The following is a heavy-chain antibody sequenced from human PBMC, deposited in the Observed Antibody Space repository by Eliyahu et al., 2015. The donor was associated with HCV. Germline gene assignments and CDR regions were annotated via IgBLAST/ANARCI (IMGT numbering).Heavy chain of an antibody. CDR1: GFSFXXFT. D-gene: IGHD2-15*01. Sequence: DVQLVESGGGLVKRGGSLRLXCEASGFSFXXFTMSWVRQAPGKGLEWVSSITARSDYLYYADSVRGRFTISRDNAKTSLYLQMNTMRPEDSAVYYCARFGGCYAGPCWHDPWGQGTLVIVSS. V-gene: IGHV3-21*01. CDR3: ARFGGCYAGPCWHDP. J-gene: IGHJ5*02. CDR2: ITARSDYL.